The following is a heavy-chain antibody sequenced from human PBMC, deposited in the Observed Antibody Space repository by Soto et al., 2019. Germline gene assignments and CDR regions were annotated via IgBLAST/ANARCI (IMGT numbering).Heavy chain of an antibody. CDR1: GFTFRRFT. D-gene: IGHD6-13*01. V-gene: IGHV3-21*01. CDR3: TRDASRDSSARGWFDP. J-gene: IGHJ5*02. Sequence: GRSLILSFASSGFTFRRFTMNWVRQAPGKGLEWVSTISSNSAYIYYTDALRGRFTISRDNAKNSLHLQMNSLRAEDTAVYYCTRDASRDSSARGWFDPWGPGTLVTVSS. CDR2: ISSNSAYI.